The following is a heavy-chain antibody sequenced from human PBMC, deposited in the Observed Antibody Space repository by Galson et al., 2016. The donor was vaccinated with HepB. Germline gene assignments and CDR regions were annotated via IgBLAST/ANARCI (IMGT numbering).Heavy chain of an antibody. CDR1: GGSITSNNW. CDR3: ARRTTTLSPWEYFFDH. CDR2: VYYSGIT. J-gene: IGHJ4*02. Sequence: SETLSLTCAVSGGSITSNNWWSWVRQSPGKGLEWIGDVYYSGITNYNPSLKSRVTISVDKSTSQFSLKVSSVTAADAAVYYCARRTTTLSPWEYFFDHWGQGTLVTVSS. D-gene: IGHD1-1*01. V-gene: IGHV4-4*02.